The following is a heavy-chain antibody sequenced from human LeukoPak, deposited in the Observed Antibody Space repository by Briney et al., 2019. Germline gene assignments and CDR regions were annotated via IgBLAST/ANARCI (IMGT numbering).Heavy chain of an antibody. CDR3: ARDTPYSSSWPRFDP. D-gene: IGHD6-13*01. CDR1: GFTFSSYG. Sequence: GGSLRLSCAASGFTFSSYGMHWVRQAPGKGLEWVAVIWYDGSNKYYADSVKGRFTISRDNSKNTLYLQMNSLRAEDTAVYYCARDTPYSSSWPRFDPWGQGTPVTVSS. J-gene: IGHJ5*02. V-gene: IGHV3-33*01. CDR2: IWYDGSNK.